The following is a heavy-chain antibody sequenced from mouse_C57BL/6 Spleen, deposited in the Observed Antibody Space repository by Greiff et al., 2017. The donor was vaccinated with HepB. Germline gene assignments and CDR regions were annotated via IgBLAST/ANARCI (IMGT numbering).Heavy chain of an antibody. CDR2: IYPSDSET. J-gene: IGHJ1*03. D-gene: IGHD1-1*01. CDR1: GYTFTSYW. Sequence: QVQLQQPGAELVRPGSSVKLSCKASGYTFTSYWMDWVKQRPGQGLEWIGNIYPSDSETHYNQKFKDKATLTVDKSSSTAYMQLSSLTSEDSAVYYCARGGYYYGSSPYWYFDVWGTGTTVTVSS. CDR3: ARGGYYYGSSPYWYFDV. V-gene: IGHV1-61*01.